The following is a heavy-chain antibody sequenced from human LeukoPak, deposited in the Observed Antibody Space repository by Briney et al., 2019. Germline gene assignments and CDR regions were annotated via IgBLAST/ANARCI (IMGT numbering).Heavy chain of an antibody. J-gene: IGHJ5*02. V-gene: IGHV1-18*01. CDR3: ARDYEIAVRYDCFDP. CDR2: ISGYNGET. CDR1: GYTFSNFG. Sequence: GASVKVSCKAAGYTFSNFGISWVRQAPGQGLEWMGSISGYNGETNYAQKFQGRVTMTTDTSANTAYMEVRSLRSDDTAVYYCARDYEIAVRYDCFDPWGQGTLVIVSS. D-gene: IGHD6-6*01.